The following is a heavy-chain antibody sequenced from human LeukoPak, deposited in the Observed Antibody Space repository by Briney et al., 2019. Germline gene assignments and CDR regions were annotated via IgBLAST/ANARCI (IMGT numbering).Heavy chain of an antibody. Sequence: SETLSLTCAVYGGSFSGYYRSWIRQPPGKGLEWVGEINHSGCTDYKPSHTSRVTISVGSPTNQFTLKLSSVSAAATAVYYCAREISADDFWSGYTMYYFDYWGEGTLVTVSS. CDR2: INHSGCT. V-gene: IGHV4-34*01. J-gene: IGHJ4*02. D-gene: IGHD3-3*01. CDR3: AREISADDFWSGYTMYYFDY. CDR1: GGSFSGYY.